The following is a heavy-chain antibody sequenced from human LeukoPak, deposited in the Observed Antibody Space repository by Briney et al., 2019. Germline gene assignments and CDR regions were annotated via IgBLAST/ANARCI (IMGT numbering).Heavy chain of an antibody. Sequence: GGSLRLSCAASGFTFSNYGMHWVRQAPGKGLEWVAFIRYDGSNKYYADSVKGRFTISRDSSKNTLYLQMNSLRAEDTAVYYCAKGLYDWLSDTDYWGQGTLVTVSS. J-gene: IGHJ4*02. D-gene: IGHD3-9*01. CDR1: GFTFSNYG. V-gene: IGHV3-30*02. CDR2: IRYDGSNK. CDR3: AKGLYDWLSDTDY.